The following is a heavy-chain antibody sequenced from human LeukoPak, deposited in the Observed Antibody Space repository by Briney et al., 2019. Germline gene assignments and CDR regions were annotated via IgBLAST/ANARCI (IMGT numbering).Heavy chain of an antibody. CDR2: ISSSSSYI. CDR1: GFAFSSYS. J-gene: IGHJ4*02. D-gene: IGHD3-10*01. CDR3: AKDSGSGSSYFDY. Sequence: GGSLRLSCAASGFAFSSYSMNWVRQAPGKGLEWVSFISSSSSYIYYADSVKGRFTISRDNSKNTLYLQMNSLRAEDTAMYYCAKDSGSGSSYFDYWGQGTLVTVSS. V-gene: IGHV3-21*01.